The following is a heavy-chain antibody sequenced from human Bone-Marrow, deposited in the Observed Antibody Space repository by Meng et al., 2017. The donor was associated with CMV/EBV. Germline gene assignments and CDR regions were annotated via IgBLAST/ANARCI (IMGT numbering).Heavy chain of an antibody. CDR2: IKQGGGEK. CDR3: ATYLGHCESGACQPQYYGMDV. V-gene: IGHV3-7*01. J-gene: IGHJ6*02. D-gene: IGHD2-15*01. CDR1: GFTFSGYW. Sequence: GGSLRLSCAASGFTFSGYWMNWVRQAPGRGLEWVANIKQGGGEKNYVDSVKGRFTISRDNAKNSLYLQMDSLRAEDTAVYYCATYLGHCESGACQPQYYGMDVWGQGHTVTVSS.